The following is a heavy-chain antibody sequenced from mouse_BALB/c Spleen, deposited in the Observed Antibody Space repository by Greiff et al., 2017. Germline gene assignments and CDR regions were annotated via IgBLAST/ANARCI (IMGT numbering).Heavy chain of an antibody. CDR2: ISYSGST. V-gene: IGHV3-2*02. D-gene: IGHD2-14*01. Sequence: EVQLVESGPGLVKPSQSLSLTCTVTGYSITSDYAWNWIRQFPGNKLEWMGYISYSGSTSYNPSLKSRISITRDTSKNQFFLQLNSVTTEDTATYYCASHRDYFDYWGQGTTLTVSS. CDR1: GYSITSDYA. J-gene: IGHJ2*01. CDR3: ASHRDYFDY.